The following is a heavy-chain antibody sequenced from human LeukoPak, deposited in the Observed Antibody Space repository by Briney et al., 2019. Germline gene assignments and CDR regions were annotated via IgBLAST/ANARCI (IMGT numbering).Heavy chain of an antibody. V-gene: IGHV4-61*02. D-gene: IGHD6-6*01. CDR2: IYTSGST. Sequence: PSQTLSLTCTVSGGSISSGSYYWSWIRQPAGKGLEWIGRIYTSGSTNYNPSLKSRVTISVDTSKYQFSLRLSSVTAADTAVYYCARGQLVDYWGQGTLVTVSS. CDR1: GGSISSGSYY. CDR3: ARGQLVDY. J-gene: IGHJ4*02.